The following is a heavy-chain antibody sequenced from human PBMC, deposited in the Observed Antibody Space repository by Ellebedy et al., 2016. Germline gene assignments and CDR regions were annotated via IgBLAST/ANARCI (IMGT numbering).Heavy chain of an antibody. CDR2: IWDDGSHK. V-gene: IGHV3-33*01. D-gene: IGHD6-6*01. J-gene: IGHJ4*02. CDR3: ARHGSGSSSIYY. Sequence: GGSLRLSXAASGFTFSLYGMHWVRQAPGKGLEWVAVIWDDGSHKYYRDSVKGRFTISRDNSTNTLYLQMNNLRAEDTAVYYCARHGSGSSSIYYWGEGTLVTVSS. CDR1: GFTFSLYG.